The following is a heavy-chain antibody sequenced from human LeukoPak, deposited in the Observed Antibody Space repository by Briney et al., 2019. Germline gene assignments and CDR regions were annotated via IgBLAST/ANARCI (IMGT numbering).Heavy chain of an antibody. V-gene: IGHV3-33*06. CDR1: GFTFSHYG. D-gene: IGHD4-11*01. CDR3: AKDAQRGFDYSNSLEY. Sequence: GESLKISCAASGFTFSHYGMHWVRQAPGKELEWVAVIWHDGTNKFYADSVKGRFTISREYSKKTVYLQMNSLRAEDTAVYYCAKDAQRGFDYSNSLEYWGQGTLVTVSP. J-gene: IGHJ4*02. CDR2: IWHDGTNK.